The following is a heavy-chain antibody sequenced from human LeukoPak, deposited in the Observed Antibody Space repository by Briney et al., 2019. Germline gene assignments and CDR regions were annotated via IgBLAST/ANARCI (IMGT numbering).Heavy chain of an antibody. CDR2: INHSGST. V-gene: IGHV4-34*01. D-gene: IGHD6-19*01. Sequence: KPSETLSLTCAVYGGSFSGYYWSWIRQPPGKGLEWIGEINHSGSTNYNPSLKSRVTISVDTSKNQFSLKLSSVTAADTAVYYCARGRWSSGWTPPGNYFDYWGQGTLVTVSS. CDR1: GGSFSGYY. CDR3: ARGRWSSGWTPPGNYFDY. J-gene: IGHJ4*02.